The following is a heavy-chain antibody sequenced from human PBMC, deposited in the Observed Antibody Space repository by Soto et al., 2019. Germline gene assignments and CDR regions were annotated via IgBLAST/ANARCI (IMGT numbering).Heavy chain of an antibody. CDR2: IYHSGST. D-gene: IGHD6-13*01. V-gene: IGHV4-38-2*02. J-gene: IGHJ4*02. Sequence: SETLSLTCAVSGYSIISGYYWGWIRQPPGKGLEWIGSIYHSGSTYYNPSLKSRVTISVDTSKNQFSLKLSSVTAADTAVYYCARDMTLSIAAAGSFDSWGQGTLVTVSS. CDR3: ARDMTLSIAAAGSFDS. CDR1: GYSIISGYY.